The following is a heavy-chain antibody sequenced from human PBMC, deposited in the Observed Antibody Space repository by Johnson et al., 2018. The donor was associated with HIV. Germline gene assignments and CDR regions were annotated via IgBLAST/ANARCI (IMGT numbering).Heavy chain of an antibody. V-gene: IGHV3-23*04. CDR1: GFTFSNYA. Sequence: VQLVESGGGLVQPGGSLRLSCGASGFTFSNYAMSWVRQALGKGLEWVSAISGRGGSTYYADSVKGRFTISRDNSKNTLYLQMNSLRAEDMAIYYCAKDMAYSSGWSDAFDIWGQGTIVSVSS. CDR2: ISGRGGST. CDR3: AKDMAYSSGWSDAFDI. D-gene: IGHD6-19*01. J-gene: IGHJ3*02.